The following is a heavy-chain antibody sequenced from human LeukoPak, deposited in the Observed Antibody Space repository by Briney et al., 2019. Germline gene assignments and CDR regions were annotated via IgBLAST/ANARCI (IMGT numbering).Heavy chain of an antibody. CDR1: RGSISSGGYY. CDR2: IYYSGST. V-gene: IGHV4-31*03. Sequence: SETLSLTCTVSRGSISSGGYYWSWIRQHPGKGLEWIGYIYYSGSTYYNPSLKGRVTISLDTSKNQFSLKLSSVTAADTAVYYCARVGEGGGEYFQHWGQGTLVSVSS. J-gene: IGHJ1*01. CDR3: ARVGEGGGEYFQH.